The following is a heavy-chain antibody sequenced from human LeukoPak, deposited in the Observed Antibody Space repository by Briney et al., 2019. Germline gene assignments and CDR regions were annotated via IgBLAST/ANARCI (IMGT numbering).Heavy chain of an antibody. CDR2: MNPNNGNT. J-gene: IGHJ1*01. CDR3: TRGGPVAGTHKYFQH. CDR1: GYTFTSYD. Sequence: VASVKVSCKASGYTFTSYDINWVRQATGQGLEWMGWMNPNNGNTDYAQKFQGRVTLTRSTSISTAYMELSSLRSEDTAMYYCTRGGPVAGTHKYFQHWGQGTLVTVSS. V-gene: IGHV1-8*01. D-gene: IGHD6-19*01.